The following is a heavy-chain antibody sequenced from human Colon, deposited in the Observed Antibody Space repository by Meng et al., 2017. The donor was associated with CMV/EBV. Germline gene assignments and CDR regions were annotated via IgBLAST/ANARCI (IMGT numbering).Heavy chain of an antibody. D-gene: IGHD3-16*01. CDR1: GYTFTNGH. CDR2: INTNTGSP. V-gene: IGHV7-4-1*02. Sequence: TVSCTATGYTFTNGHMQWVRQDPGQGLEWMGGINTNTGSPTYAQGLTGRFAFSLDTSVNTAFLQINKLQAEDTAMYYCANSLGAGAWGQGTLVTVSS. J-gene: IGHJ5*02. CDR3: ANSLGAGA.